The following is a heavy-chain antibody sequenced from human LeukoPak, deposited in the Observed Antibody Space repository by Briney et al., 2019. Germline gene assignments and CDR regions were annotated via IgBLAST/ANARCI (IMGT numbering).Heavy chain of an antibody. CDR2: INSDGSST. Sequence: GGSLRLSCAASGFTFDDYAMHCVRQAPGKGLVWVSRINSDGSSTNYADSVKGRFTISRDNAKNTLYLQMNSLRAEDAAVYYCGTDMVKGYWGQGTLVTVAS. V-gene: IGHV3-74*01. CDR1: GFTFDDYA. D-gene: IGHD2-21*01. J-gene: IGHJ4*02. CDR3: GTDMVKGY.